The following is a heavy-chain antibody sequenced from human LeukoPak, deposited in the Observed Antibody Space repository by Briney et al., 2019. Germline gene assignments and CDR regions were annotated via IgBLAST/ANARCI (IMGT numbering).Heavy chain of an antibody. CDR1: GGSISSSSYY. CDR2: IYYSGST. CDR3: ARAYKQVLWFGELFDY. Sequence: KPSETLSLTCTVSGGSISSSSYYWGWIRQPPGKGLEWIGSIYYSGSTYYNPSLKSRVTISVDTSKNQFSLKLSSVTAADTAVYYCARAYKQVLWFGELFDYWGQGTLVTVSS. J-gene: IGHJ4*02. V-gene: IGHV4-39*07. D-gene: IGHD3-10*01.